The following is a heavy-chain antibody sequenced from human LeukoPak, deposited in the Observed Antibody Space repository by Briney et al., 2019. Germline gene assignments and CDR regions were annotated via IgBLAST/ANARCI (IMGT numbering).Heavy chain of an antibody. CDR1: GGSISSSNW. CDR3: AASPLRDDSSGYYKLLTY. CDR2: IYHSGST. Sequence: SETLSLTCAVSGGSISSSNWWSWVRQPSGKGLEWIGEIYHSGSTNYNPSLKSRVTISVDKSKNQFSLKLSSVTAADTAVYYCAASPLRDDSSGYYKLLTYWGQGTLVTVSS. J-gene: IGHJ4*02. V-gene: IGHV4-4*02. D-gene: IGHD3-22*01.